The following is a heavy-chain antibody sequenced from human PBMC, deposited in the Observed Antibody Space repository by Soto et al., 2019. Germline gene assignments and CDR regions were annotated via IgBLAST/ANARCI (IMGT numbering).Heavy chain of an antibody. D-gene: IGHD3-10*02. CDR1: GGLFSSYA. CDR3: AMGGGPYVWLNEF. V-gene: IGHV1-69*01. Sequence: QEKLVQSGAEVKKPGSSMKISCKASGGLFSSYAISWVRQAPGQGLEWMGGIIPVFGTTNYAQKFQDRVTITADESTITAYMELSSLRSEDTAIYYCAMGGGPYVWLNEFWGQGPLVTVSS. CDR2: IIPVFGTT. J-gene: IGHJ4*02.